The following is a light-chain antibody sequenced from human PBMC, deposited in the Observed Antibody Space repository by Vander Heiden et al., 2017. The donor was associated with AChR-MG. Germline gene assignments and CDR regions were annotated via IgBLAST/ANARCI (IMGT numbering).Light chain of an antibody. CDR2: KDT. CDR3: QSADASGPYWV. Sequence: FELTQPPSVSVSPGQTARIPCSGDVLPKQYAYWYQQKPGQAPVLVIYKDTERPSGIPERFSGSSSGTKVTLTISGVQAEDEADYYCQSADASGPYWVFGGGTKLTVL. CDR1: VLPKQY. V-gene: IGLV3-25*03. J-gene: IGLJ3*02.